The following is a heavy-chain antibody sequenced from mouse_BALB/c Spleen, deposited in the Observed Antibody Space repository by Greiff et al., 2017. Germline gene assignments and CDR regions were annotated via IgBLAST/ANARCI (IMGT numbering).Heavy chain of an antibody. V-gene: IGHV3-8*02. D-gene: IGHD1-1*01. Sequence: EVQLQQSGPSLVKPSQTLSLTCSVTGASITSGYWNWIRKFPGNKLEYMGYISYSGSTYYNPSLKSRISITRDTSKNQYYLQLNSVTTEDTATYYCARGWGNYYAPFAYWGQGTLVTVSA. CDR1: GASITSGY. J-gene: IGHJ3*01. CDR3: ARGWGNYYAPFAY. CDR2: ISYSGST.